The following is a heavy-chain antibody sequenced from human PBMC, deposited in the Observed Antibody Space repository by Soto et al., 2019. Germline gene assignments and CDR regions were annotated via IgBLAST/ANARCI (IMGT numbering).Heavy chain of an antibody. Sequence: SETLSLACAVYGGSFSCYYGIWIRQPPGKGLEWIGEINHSGSTNYNPSLKSRVTISVDTSKNQFSLKLSSVTAADTAVYYCARVDDRLYSYGQIDYWGQGTLVTVSS. D-gene: IGHD5-18*01. V-gene: IGHV4-34*01. J-gene: IGHJ4*02. CDR1: GGSFSCYY. CDR3: ARVDDRLYSYGQIDY. CDR2: INHSGST.